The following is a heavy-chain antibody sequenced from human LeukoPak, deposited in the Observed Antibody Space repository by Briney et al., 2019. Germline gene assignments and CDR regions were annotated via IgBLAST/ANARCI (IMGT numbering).Heavy chain of an antibody. Sequence: NPGGSLRLSCAASGFTFSSYGMSWVRQAPGKGLEWVSVISPSGAGSYYADSVKGRFTISRDNSKNALYLQMNSLRAEDTAVYYCAKDRNSRTYLVSSDYWGQGSLVTVSS. D-gene: IGHD1-26*01. CDR3: AKDRNSRTYLVSSDY. CDR1: GFTFSSYG. J-gene: IGHJ4*02. V-gene: IGHV3-23*01. CDR2: ISPSGAGS.